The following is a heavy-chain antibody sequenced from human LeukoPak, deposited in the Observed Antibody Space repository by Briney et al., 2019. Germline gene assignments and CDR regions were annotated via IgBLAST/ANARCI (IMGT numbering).Heavy chain of an antibody. CDR3: ARDLLTMGATRYYFDY. V-gene: IGHV1-2*02. Sequence: ASVKVSCKASGYTFTGYYMHWVRQAPGQGLEWMGWINPNSGGTNYAQKFQGRVTMTRDTSISTAYMELSRLRSDDTAVYYYARDLLTMGATRYYFDYWGQGTLVTVSS. CDR2: INPNSGGT. J-gene: IGHJ4*02. D-gene: IGHD1-26*01. CDR1: GYTFTGYY.